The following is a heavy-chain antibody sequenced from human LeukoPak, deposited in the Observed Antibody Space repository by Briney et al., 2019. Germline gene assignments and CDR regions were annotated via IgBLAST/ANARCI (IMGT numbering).Heavy chain of an antibody. D-gene: IGHD2-2*01. V-gene: IGHV4-34*01. CDR2: INHSGST. CDR3: ARGEAVVSDY. J-gene: IGHJ4*02. CDR1: GGSFSGYY. Sequence: SETLSLTCAVYGGSFSGYYWSWIRQPPGKGLEWIGEINHSGSTNYNPSLKSRVTISVDTSKNQFSLKLCSVTAADTAVYYCARGEAVVSDYWGQGTLVTVSS.